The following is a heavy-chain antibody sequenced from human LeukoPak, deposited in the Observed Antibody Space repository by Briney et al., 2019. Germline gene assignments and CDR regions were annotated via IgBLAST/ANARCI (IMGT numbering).Heavy chain of an antibody. V-gene: IGHV3-30*18. CDR2: VSYDGSYE. CDR1: GFLFGNCA. Sequence: PGGSLRLSCAASGFLFGNCAMHWFRQAPGKGLEWVATVSYDGSYEFYPDSVKGRFTISRNGSDKTVHLQMSSLRPEDSGVFYCAKGRGPLYYYAVDAWGQGTTVTVSS. CDR3: AKGRGPLYYYAVDA. D-gene: IGHD1-14*01. J-gene: IGHJ6*02.